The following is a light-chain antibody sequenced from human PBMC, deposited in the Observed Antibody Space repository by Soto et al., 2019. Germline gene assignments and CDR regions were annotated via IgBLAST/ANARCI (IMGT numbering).Light chain of an antibody. J-gene: IGLJ1*01. CDR1: SSDVGGYSY. CDR3: SSYTSSNTYV. V-gene: IGLV2-14*01. Sequence: QSALTQPASLSGSPGQSITISCTGTSSDVGGYSYVSWYQQNPGKAPKLMIYEVRNRPSGVSNRFSGSKSGNTASLTISGLQAEDEADYYCSSYTSSNTYVFGTGTKVTVL. CDR2: EVR.